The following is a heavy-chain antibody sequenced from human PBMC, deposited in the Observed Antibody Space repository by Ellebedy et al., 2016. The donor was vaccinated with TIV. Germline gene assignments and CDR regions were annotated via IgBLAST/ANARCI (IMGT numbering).Heavy chain of an antibody. CDR3: ARGPVRYTQKGGFLDY. Sequence: GESLKISCAASGFTVSSSYMTWVRQAPGKGLEWVSVVYSGGNTYYADSVKGRFTISRDNSKNTLSREMNSLRVDDTAVYFCARGPVRYTQKGGFLDYWGQGTLVTVSS. J-gene: IGHJ4*02. D-gene: IGHD3-16*01. V-gene: IGHV3-53*01. CDR2: VYSGGNT. CDR1: GFTVSSSY.